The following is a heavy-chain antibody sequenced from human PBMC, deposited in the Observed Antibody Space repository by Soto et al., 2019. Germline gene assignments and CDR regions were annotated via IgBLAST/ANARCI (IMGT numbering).Heavy chain of an antibody. CDR3: ARWNSWYGGSYVDY. Sequence: SETLSLTCTVSGGSSSSLYWRWIRQPPGKGLEWIGYIYYSGSTNYNPSLKSRVTISVDTSKNQFSLKLSSVTAADTAVYYCARWNSWYGGSYVDYWGQGTLVTVSS. D-gene: IGHD1-26*01. J-gene: IGHJ4*02. CDR2: IYYSGST. CDR1: GGSSSSLY. V-gene: IGHV4-59*08.